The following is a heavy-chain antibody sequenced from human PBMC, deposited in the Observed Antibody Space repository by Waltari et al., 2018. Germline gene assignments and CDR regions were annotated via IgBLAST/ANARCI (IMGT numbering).Heavy chain of an antibody. D-gene: IGHD3-3*01. V-gene: IGHV3-30-3*01. J-gene: IGHJ6*03. CDR1: GFTFSSYA. Sequence: QVQLVESGGGVVQPGRSLRLSCAASGFTFSSYAMHWVRQAPGKGLEWVAVISYDGSNKYYADSVKGRFTISRDNSKNTLYLQMNSLRAEDTAVYYCARDRRITIFGVVNRRSYYMDVWGKGTTVTVSS. CDR3: ARDRRITIFGVVNRRSYYMDV. CDR2: ISYDGSNK.